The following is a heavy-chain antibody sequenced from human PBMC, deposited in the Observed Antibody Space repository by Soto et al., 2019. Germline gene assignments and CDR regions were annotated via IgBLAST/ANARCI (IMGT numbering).Heavy chain of an antibody. D-gene: IGHD2-15*01. V-gene: IGHV1-3*01. Sequence: QVQLVQSGAEVKKPGASVKVSCKASGYTFTSYAMHWVRQAPGQRLEWMGWINAGNGNTKYSQKFQGRVTITRDTSASTDYLALSSLRSEDTAVYDCARGPGGPDGPGDYWGQGTLVTVSS. CDR2: INAGNGNT. CDR1: GYTFTSYA. CDR3: ARGPGGPDGPGDY. J-gene: IGHJ4*02.